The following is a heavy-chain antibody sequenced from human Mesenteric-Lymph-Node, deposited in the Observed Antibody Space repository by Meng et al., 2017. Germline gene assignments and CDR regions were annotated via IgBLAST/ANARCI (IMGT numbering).Heavy chain of an antibody. CDR3: AGRADFWSGYFDP. CDR1: GGSISSDNW. J-gene: IGHJ5*02. Sequence: QVQLQESGPGLVKPSGTLSLICAVSGGSISSDNWWSWVRQPPGKGPEWIGEIHHSGSTSYSPSLKSRITISVDKSKNQFSLKVMSVTAADTAVYYCAGRADFWSGYFDPWGQGTLVTVSS. CDR2: IHHSGST. D-gene: IGHD3-3*01. V-gene: IGHV4-4*02.